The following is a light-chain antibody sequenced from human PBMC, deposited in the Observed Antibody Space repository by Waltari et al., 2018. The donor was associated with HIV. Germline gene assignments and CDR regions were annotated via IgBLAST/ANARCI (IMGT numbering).Light chain of an antibody. CDR1: TLGDKY. Sequence: SYELTQPPSVSVSPGQTASITCSGDTLGDKYACWYQQKPGQSPVLVIYQDSKWPSGIPERFSGSNSGNTATLTISGTQAMDEADYYCQAWDSSAGVFGGGTKLTVL. V-gene: IGLV3-1*01. CDR2: QDS. CDR3: QAWDSSAGV. J-gene: IGLJ2*01.